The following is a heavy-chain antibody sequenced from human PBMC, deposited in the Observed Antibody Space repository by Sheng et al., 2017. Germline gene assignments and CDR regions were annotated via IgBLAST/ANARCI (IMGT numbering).Heavy chain of an antibody. J-gene: IGHJ5*02. CDR2: IYYSGTT. CDR3: AREPAGSYRWFDP. Sequence: QLQLQESGPGLVKPSETLSLTCNVSGGSISSSSYFWGYIRQPPGNGLEWIASIYYSGTTYYNPSLKSRVTISVDTSKNQFSLKLSSVTAADTAVYYCAREPAGSYRWFDPWGQGTLVTVSS. D-gene: IGHD1-26*01. CDR1: GGSISSSSYF. V-gene: IGHV4-39*07.